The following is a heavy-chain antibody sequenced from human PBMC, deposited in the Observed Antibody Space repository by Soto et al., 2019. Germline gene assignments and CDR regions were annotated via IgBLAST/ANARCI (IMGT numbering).Heavy chain of an antibody. V-gene: IGHV4-59*01. Sequence: SETLSLTCTVSGASISSYYWSWIRQPPGKGLEWIGYVSYSGSTNYNPSLKSRVTISVDTSKNQFSLKLSSVTAADTALYYCARATTGTTARGMDVWGQGTTVTVSS. D-gene: IGHD4-17*01. CDR3: ARATTGTTARGMDV. CDR1: GASISSYY. J-gene: IGHJ6*02. CDR2: VSYSGST.